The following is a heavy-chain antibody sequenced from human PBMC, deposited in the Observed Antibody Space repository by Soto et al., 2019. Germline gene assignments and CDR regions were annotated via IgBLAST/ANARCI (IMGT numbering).Heavy chain of an antibody. D-gene: IGHD5-12*01. V-gene: IGHV1-2*04. J-gene: IGHJ6*02. CDR3: AREEMATIRQGMDV. CDR2: INPNSGGT. CDR1: GYTFTGYY. Sequence: GASVKVSCKASGYTFTGYYMHWVRQAPGQGLEWMGWINPNSGGTNYAQKFQGWVTMTRDTSISTAYMELSRLRSDDTAVYYCAREEMATIRQGMDVWGQGTTVTVSS.